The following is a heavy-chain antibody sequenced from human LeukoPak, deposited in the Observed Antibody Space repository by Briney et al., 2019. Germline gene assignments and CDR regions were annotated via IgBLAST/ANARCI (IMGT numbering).Heavy chain of an antibody. V-gene: IGHV4-61*02. CDR3: ARGPYSYDSSGAFDI. D-gene: IGHD3-22*01. J-gene: IGHJ3*02. CDR2: ISSSGST. CDR1: GDSISSGDYY. Sequence: PSETLSLTCTVSGDSISSGDYYWSWIRPPAGKGLEWIGRISSSGSTNYNPSLKSRVTISVDTSKNQFSLKLSSVTAADTAVYFCARGPYSYDSSGAFDIWGQGTMVTVSS.